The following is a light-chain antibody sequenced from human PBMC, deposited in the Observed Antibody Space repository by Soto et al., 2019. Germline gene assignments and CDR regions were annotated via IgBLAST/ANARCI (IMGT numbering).Light chain of an antibody. CDR2: GAS. CDR3: QQYVSSAT. J-gene: IGKJ4*01. CDR1: QSISRNY. Sequence: EIVLTQCPGTMSLSPGERATLSCRTSQSISRNYLAWYQQKPGQAPRLLIYGASSRATGIPDRFSGSGSGTDFTLTISRLEPEDFAVYYCQQYVSSATFGGGTKVEIK. V-gene: IGKV3-20*01.